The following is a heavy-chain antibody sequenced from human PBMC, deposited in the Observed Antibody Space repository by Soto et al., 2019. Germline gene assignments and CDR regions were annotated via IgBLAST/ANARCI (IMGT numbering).Heavy chain of an antibody. CDR2: INHSGST. V-gene: IGHV4-34*01. Sequence: SETLSLTCAVYGGSFSGYYWSWIRQPPGKGLEWIGEINHSGSTNYNPSLKSRVTISVDTSKNQFSLKLSSVTAADTAVYYCARATVTTVIGAFDIWGQGTMVTVSS. D-gene: IGHD4-17*01. CDR3: ARATVTTVIGAFDI. CDR1: GGSFSGYY. J-gene: IGHJ3*02.